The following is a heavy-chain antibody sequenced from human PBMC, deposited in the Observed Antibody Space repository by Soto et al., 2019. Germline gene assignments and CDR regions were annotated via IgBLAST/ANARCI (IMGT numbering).Heavy chain of an antibody. CDR1: GYTFTSYG. V-gene: IGHV1-18*04. D-gene: IGHD2-15*01. Sequence: QVQLVQSGAEVKKPGASVKVSCKASGYTFTSYGISWVRQAPGQGLDWMGWISAYNGNTKYAQDLQGRVTMTTDTSTSTAYMELRSLRSDDTAVYYCARFSGGSYNTYYYYYRMDVWGQGTTVTVSS. J-gene: IGHJ6*02. CDR3: ARFSGGSYNTYYYYYRMDV. CDR2: ISAYNGNT.